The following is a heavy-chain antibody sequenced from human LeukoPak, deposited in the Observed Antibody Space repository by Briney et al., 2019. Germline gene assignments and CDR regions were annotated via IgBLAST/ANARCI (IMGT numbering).Heavy chain of an antibody. V-gene: IGHV4-39*01. J-gene: IGHJ4*02. D-gene: IGHD2-15*01. CDR1: GGSISSSSYY. Sequence: SETLSLTCTVSGGSISSSSYYWGWIRQPPGKGLEWIGSIYYSGSTYYNPSLKSRVTISVDTSKNQFSLKLSSVTAADTAVYYCARGSGYCSGGSCYSRAYYFDYWGQGTLVTVSS. CDR2: IYYSGST. CDR3: ARGSGYCSGGSCYSRAYYFDY.